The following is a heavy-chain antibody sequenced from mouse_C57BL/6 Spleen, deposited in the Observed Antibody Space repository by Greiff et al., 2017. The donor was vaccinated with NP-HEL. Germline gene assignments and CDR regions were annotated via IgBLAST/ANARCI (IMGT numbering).Heavy chain of an antibody. J-gene: IGHJ4*01. V-gene: IGHV1-54*01. D-gene: IGHD1-1*01. Sequence: QVQLQQSGAELVRPGTSVKVSCKASGYAFTNYLIEWVKQRPGQGLEWIGVINPGSGGTNYNEKFKGKATLTADKSSSTAYMQFSSLTSEDSAVYVCARRDYCSSGYYYAMDYWGQGTSVTVSS. CDR2: INPGSGGT. CDR1: GYAFTNYL. CDR3: ARRDYCSSGYYYAMDY.